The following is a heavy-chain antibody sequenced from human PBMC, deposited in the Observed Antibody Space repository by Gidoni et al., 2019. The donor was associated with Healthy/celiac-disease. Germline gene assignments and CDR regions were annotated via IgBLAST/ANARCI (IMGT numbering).Heavy chain of an antibody. J-gene: IGHJ5*02. V-gene: IGHV3-11*05. CDR2: ISSSSSYT. D-gene: IGHD4-17*01. CDR1: GFPFSHYY. CDR3: ARVPDYGDYGWGEPFDP. Sequence: QVQLVVSGGGLVKPGGSLRLSCAASGFPFSHYYMSWIRQAPGKGLEWVSYISSSSSYTNYADSEKGRFTISRDNAKNSLYLQMNSLRAEDTAVYYCARVPDYGDYGWGEPFDPWGQGTLVTVSS.